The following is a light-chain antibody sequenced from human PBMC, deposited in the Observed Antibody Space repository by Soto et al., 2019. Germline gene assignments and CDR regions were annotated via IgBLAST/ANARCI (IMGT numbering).Light chain of an antibody. CDR1: SSDIAADDY. CDR3: SSFSPGRIYV. Sequence: QSALTQPASVSGSPGQSITLSCSGTSSDIAADDYVSWYQQHPGRAPILMIYDVSHRFSCLAYRFSGSKSGNTASLTISGVQAEDEGDYYCSSFSPGRIYVFGGGTKVTVL. J-gene: IGLJ1*01. CDR2: DVS. V-gene: IGLV2-14*03.